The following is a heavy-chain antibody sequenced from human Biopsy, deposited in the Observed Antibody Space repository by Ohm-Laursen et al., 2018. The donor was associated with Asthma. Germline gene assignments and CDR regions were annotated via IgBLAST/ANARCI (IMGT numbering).Heavy chain of an antibody. CDR2: IHYSGST. CDR1: GVSIRSYY. D-gene: IGHD2-15*01. V-gene: IGHV4-59*01. J-gene: IGHJ4*02. CDR3: AGFCSGGNCHDH. Sequence: SETLSLTCTVSGVSIRSYYWTWIRQPPGKGLEWIGNIHYSGSTYSNPSLKSRVTISVDTSKKQISLRLSSVIAADTAVYYCAGFCSGGNCHDHWGQGTLVTVSS.